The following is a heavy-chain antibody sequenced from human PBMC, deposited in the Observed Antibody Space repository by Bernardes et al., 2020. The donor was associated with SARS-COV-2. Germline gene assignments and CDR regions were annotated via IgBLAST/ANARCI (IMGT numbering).Heavy chain of an antibody. CDR3: ARARIIDSKFYFDC. D-gene: IGHD1-20*01. CDR1: EFTFSSST. Sequence: GGSLRLSCAGSEFTFSSSTMSWVRQAPGKGLEWVSYISATSSIERYADSVKGRFTISRDNAENSLYLQMSSLRTEDTAVYYCARARIIDSKFYFDCWGQGTLVTVSS. J-gene: IGHJ4*02. CDR2: ISATSSIE. V-gene: IGHV3-48*01.